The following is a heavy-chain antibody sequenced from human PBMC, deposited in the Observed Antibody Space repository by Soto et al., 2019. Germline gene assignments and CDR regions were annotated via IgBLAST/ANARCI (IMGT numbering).Heavy chain of an antibody. D-gene: IGHD3-10*01. J-gene: IGHJ6*02. CDR1: GGSISSGDYY. Sequence: PSETLSLTCTVSGGSISSGDYYWSWIRQPPGKGLEWIGYIYYSGSTYYNPSLKSRVTISVDTSKNQFSLKLSSVTAADTAVYYCVRDRKVRGEGKTYYGMDVWGQGTTVTVSS. CDR2: IYYSGST. V-gene: IGHV4-30-4*01. CDR3: VRDRKVRGEGKTYYGMDV.